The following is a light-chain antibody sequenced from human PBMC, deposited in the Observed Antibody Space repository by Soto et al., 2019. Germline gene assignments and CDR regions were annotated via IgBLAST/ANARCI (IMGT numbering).Light chain of an antibody. Sequence: DIQMTQSPSSLSASVGDRVTITCRASQTISSYLNWYQQKPGRAPKLLIYAVSRLQSGVPSRFSGSGSGTDFTLTISSLQPEDFATYYCQQSYGTLLTFGGGTKVELK. CDR2: AVS. V-gene: IGKV1-39*01. CDR3: QQSYGTLLT. CDR1: QTISSY. J-gene: IGKJ4*01.